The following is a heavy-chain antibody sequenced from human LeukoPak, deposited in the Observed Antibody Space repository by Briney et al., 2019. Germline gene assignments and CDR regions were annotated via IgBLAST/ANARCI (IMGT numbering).Heavy chain of an antibody. D-gene: IGHD3-10*01. CDR3: ARIGDYGSGSEGFDP. V-gene: IGHV1-46*04. Sequence: GASVKVSCKASGYTFTSYYIHWVRQAPGPGLEWMGIISPSVGTTTYAQKLQGRVTMTRDTSTSTVYMELRSLRSEDTAVYYCARIGDYGSGSEGFDPWGQGALVTVSS. CDR1: GYTFTSYY. CDR2: ISPSVGTT. J-gene: IGHJ5*02.